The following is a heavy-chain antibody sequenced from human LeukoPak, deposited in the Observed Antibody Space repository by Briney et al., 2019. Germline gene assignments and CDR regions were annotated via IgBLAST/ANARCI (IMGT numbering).Heavy chain of an antibody. CDR2: ISSSSSII. D-gene: IGHD3-22*01. V-gene: IGHV3-21*01. CDR3: ARESYHYYDSSGYYYGNYYYYGMDV. Sequence: PGGSVRLSCAASGFTFSSYSMNWVRQAPGRGLEWVSSISSSSSIIFYADSVKGRFTISRDNAKNSLYLQMISLRAEDTAVYYCARESYHYYDSSGYYYGNYYYYGMDVWGQGTTVTVSS. CDR1: GFTFSSYS. J-gene: IGHJ6*02.